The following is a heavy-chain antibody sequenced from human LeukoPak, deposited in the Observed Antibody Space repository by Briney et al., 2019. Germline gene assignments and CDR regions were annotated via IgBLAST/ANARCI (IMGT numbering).Heavy chain of an antibody. CDR2: IIPIFGTT. V-gene: IGHV1-69*06. CDR3: ARDYYYDSSGYHPAEYFNH. Sequence: GASVKVSCKASGGTFSSYGISRVRQAPGQGLEWMARIIPIFGTTNYAQKFQGRVTITADTSTSIAYMDLRSLRSEDTAVYYCARDYYYDSSGYHPAEYFNHWGQGTLVTVSS. CDR1: GGTFSSYG. J-gene: IGHJ1*01. D-gene: IGHD3-22*01.